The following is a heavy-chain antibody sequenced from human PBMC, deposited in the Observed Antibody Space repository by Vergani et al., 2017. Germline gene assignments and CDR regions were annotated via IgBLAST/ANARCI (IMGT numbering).Heavy chain of an antibody. CDR2: IRSKAYGGTT. CDR3: TRDVGWELLDY. CDR1: GFTFGDYA. J-gene: IGHJ4*02. Sequence: EVQLLESGGGLVQPGGSLRLSCAASGFTFGDYAMSWVRQAPGKGLEWVGFIRSKAYGGTTEYAASVKGRFTISRDDSKSIAYLQMNSLKTEDTAVYYCTRDVGWELLDYWGQGTLVTVSS. D-gene: IGHD1-26*01. V-gene: IGHV3-49*04.